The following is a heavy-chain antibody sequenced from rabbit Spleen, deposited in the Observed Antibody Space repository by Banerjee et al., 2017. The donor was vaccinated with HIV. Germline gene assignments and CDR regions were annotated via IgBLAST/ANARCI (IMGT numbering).Heavy chain of an antibody. CDR1: GFTLSRYY. CDR3: ARDGAGGSYFAL. J-gene: IGHJ4*01. CDR2: IDPVFGIT. V-gene: IGHV1S7*01. D-gene: IGHD8-1*01. Sequence: HLKESGGGLVQPGGSLKLSCTDSGFTLSRYYMNWVRQAPGKGLEWIGYIDPVFGITYYANWVNGRFSISRENAQNTVFLQMTSLTAADTATYFCARDGAGGSYFALWGPGTLVTVS.